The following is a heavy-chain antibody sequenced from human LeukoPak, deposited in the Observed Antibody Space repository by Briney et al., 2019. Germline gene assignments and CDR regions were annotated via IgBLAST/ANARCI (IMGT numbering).Heavy chain of an antibody. CDR2: IIPIFGTA. CDR3: ARELRGVRCSYGLPSNYYYDMDV. Sequence: GASVKVSCKASGGTFSSYAINWVRQAPGQGLEWMGGIIPIFGTATYAQKFQGRVTITTDESTSTAYMELSSLRSEDTAVYYCARELRGVRCSYGLPSNYYYDMDVWGKGTTVTVSS. J-gene: IGHJ6*03. V-gene: IGHV1-69*05. D-gene: IGHD5-18*01. CDR1: GGTFSSYA.